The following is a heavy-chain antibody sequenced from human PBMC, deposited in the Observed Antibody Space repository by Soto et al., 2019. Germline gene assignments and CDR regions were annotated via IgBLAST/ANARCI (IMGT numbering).Heavy chain of an antibody. Sequence: QVQLEQSGADVKNPGASVKVSCKASGYTFTSYYMHWVRQAPGQGLEWMGVINPGGGITSYAENLHGRVTMTRDTSTSTAYMELSSLRSEDTAIYYCARGLAVAYSPALLWGQGTLLTVYS. D-gene: IGHD6-19*01. J-gene: IGHJ4*02. CDR3: ARGLAVAYSPALL. V-gene: IGHV1-46*01. CDR2: INPGGGIT. CDR1: GYTFTSYY.